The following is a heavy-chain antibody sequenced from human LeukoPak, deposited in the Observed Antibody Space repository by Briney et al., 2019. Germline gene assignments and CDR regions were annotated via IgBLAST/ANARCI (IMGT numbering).Heavy chain of an antibody. V-gene: IGHV4-4*02. Sequence: VPPSGAPSPTFGVSGGSLSKTNWGGLGRPPPGQGLGGIGEISLTGLTHYNPSLESRVTVSLDKSKNQLSLNLTSVTAADTAVYYCSRENGAFSPFGYWGQGTLVTVLS. J-gene: IGHJ4*02. CDR3: SRENGAFSPFGY. CDR2: ISLTGLT. D-gene: IGHD2-8*01. CDR1: GGSLSKTNW.